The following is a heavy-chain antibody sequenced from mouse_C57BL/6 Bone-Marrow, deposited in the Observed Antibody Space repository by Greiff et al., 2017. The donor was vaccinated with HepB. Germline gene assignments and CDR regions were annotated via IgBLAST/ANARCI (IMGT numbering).Heavy chain of an antibody. CDR3: ARRRLRHYAMDY. D-gene: IGHD2-2*01. J-gene: IGHJ4*01. CDR1: GYAFSSYW. Sequence: VQGVESGAELVKPGASVKISCKASGYAFSSYWMNWVKQRPGKGLEWIGQIYPGDGDTNYNGKFKGKATLTADKSSSTAYMQLSSLTSEDSAVYFCARRRLRHYAMDYWGQGTSVTVSS. V-gene: IGHV1-80*01. CDR2: IYPGDGDT.